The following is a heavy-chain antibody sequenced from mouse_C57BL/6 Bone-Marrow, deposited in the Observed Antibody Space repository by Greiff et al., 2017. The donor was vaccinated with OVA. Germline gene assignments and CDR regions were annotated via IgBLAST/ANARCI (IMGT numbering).Heavy chain of an antibody. CDR1: GFTFSDYY. V-gene: IGHV5-12*01. CDR3: ARLLFFAY. J-gene: IGHJ3*01. Sequence: EVKVVESGGGLVQPGGSLKLSCAASGFTFSDYYMYWVRQTPEKRLEWVAYISNGGGSTYYPDTVKGRFTISRDNAKNTLYLQMSRLKSEDTAMYYCARLLFFAYWGQGTLVTVSA. CDR2: ISNGGGST. D-gene: IGHD1-1*01.